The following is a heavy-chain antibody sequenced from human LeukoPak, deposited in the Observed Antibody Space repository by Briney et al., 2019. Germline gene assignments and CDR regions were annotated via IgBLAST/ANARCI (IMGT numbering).Heavy chain of an antibody. CDR3: ARVAARYVGMDV. D-gene: IGHD6-6*01. J-gene: IGHJ6*02. V-gene: IGHV4-59*01. Sequence: PSETLSLTCTVSAGSINNYYWSWIRQPPGKGLEWIGYIYYSGSTNCNPSLKSRVTISVDTSKKQVSLNLSSVTAADTAVYYCARVAARYVGMDVWGQGTTVTVSS. CDR1: AGSINNYY. CDR2: IYYSGST.